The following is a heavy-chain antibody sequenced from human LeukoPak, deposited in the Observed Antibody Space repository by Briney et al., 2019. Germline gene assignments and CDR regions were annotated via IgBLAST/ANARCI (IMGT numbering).Heavy chain of an antibody. CDR1: GFTFSSYA. V-gene: IGHV3-64*01. CDR2: ISSNGGST. CDR3: ARQGGSSGPYYFDY. J-gene: IGHJ4*02. D-gene: IGHD3-22*01. Sequence: PGGSLRLSCAASGFTFSSYAMHWVRQAPGKGLEYVSAISSNGGSTYYANSVKGRFTISRDNSKNTLYLQMGSLRAEDMAVYYCARQGGSSGPYYFDYWGQGTLVTVPS.